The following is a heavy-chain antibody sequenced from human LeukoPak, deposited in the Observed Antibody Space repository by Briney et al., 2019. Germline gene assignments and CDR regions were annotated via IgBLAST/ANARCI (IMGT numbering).Heavy chain of an antibody. D-gene: IGHD3-9*01. J-gene: IGHJ4*02. CDR1: GGSLSGYY. CDR3: ARVRILTGYHSLSAETRTPNYFDY. Sequence: SETLSLTCAVYGGSLSGYYWSWIRQPPGKGLEWIGEINHSGSTNYNPSLKSRVTISVDTSKNQFSLKLSSVTAADTAVYYCARVRILTGYHSLSAETRTPNYFDYWGQGTLVTVSS. V-gene: IGHV4-34*01. CDR2: INHSGST.